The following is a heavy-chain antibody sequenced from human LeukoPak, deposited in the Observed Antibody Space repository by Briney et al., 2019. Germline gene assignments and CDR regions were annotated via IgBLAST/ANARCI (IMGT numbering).Heavy chain of an antibody. V-gene: IGHV4-31*03. J-gene: IGHJ4*02. CDR1: GASININNYY. CDR2: IYYRGTS. CDR3: ARDGKMATSYYFDS. D-gene: IGHD5-24*01. Sequence: PSETLSLTCSVSGASININNYYWSWIRQHPGKGLEWIGYIYYRGTSNYNPSLKSRLTISVDASKNQFSLRLSSVTAADTAVYYCARDGKMATSYYFDSWGQGTLVTVSS.